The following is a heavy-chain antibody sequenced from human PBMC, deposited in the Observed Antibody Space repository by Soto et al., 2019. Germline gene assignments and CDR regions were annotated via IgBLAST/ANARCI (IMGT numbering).Heavy chain of an antibody. CDR2: ISGYNGDT. CDR3: AKNGQPPYYYYGMDV. Sequence: QGQLVQSGAEVKKPGASVKVSCKASGYTFTRYGISWVRQAPGQGLEWMGWISGYNGDTNYAQKFQGGGTMTVDTSTTTALMELTRLTSDDRAVYYCAKNGQPPYYYYGMDVWGQGTTVTVSS. J-gene: IGHJ6*02. CDR1: GYTFTRYG. D-gene: IGHD2-8*01. V-gene: IGHV1-18*01.